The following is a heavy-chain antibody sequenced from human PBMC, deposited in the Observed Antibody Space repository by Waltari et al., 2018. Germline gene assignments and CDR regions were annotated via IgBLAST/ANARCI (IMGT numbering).Heavy chain of an antibody. CDR3: ARALGVTTGYYFDY. J-gene: IGHJ4*02. D-gene: IGHD4-17*01. CDR1: GGSISSYS. Sequence: QVQLQESGPGLVKPSETLSLTCTVSGGSISSYSWSWIRQPPGKGLEWIGYIYYSGSTNYNPSLKSRVTISVDTSKNQFSLKLSSVTAADTAVYYCARALGVTTGYYFDYWGQGTLVTVSS. CDR2: IYYSGST. V-gene: IGHV4-59*01.